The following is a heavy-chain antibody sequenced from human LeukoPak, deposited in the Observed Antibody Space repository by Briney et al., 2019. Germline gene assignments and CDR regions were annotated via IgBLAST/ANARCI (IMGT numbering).Heavy chain of an antibody. Sequence: GGSLRLSCAAAGFTFSDYYMSWVRQAPGKGLECLSYISSGGVSIYYADSVKGRFTISRDNAKNSLYLQMTGLRAEDTAVYYCAKLKRVGIAPFDDWGQGILVTVSS. J-gene: IGHJ4*02. CDR3: AKLKRVGIAPFDD. V-gene: IGHV3-11*01. CDR1: GFTFSDYY. CDR2: ISSGGVSI. D-gene: IGHD3-10*01.